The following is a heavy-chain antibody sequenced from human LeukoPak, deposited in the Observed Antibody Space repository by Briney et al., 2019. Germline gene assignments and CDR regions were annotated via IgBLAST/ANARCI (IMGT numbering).Heavy chain of an antibody. Sequence: GGSLRLSCAASGFTFSSYWMSWVRQAPGKGLEWVANIKQDGSEKYYVDSVEGRFTISRNNAKNSLYLQMNSLRAEDTAVYFCARGQTTVTNWGQGTLVTVSS. CDR1: GFTFSSYW. CDR3: ARGQTTVTN. V-gene: IGHV3-7*03. D-gene: IGHD4-17*01. CDR2: IKQDGSEK. J-gene: IGHJ4*02.